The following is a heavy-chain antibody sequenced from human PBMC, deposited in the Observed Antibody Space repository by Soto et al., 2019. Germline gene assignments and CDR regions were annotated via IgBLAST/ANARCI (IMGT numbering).Heavy chain of an antibody. CDR1: GGSVNCYY. CDR2: INHTGGT. CDR3: ATRITVFGLLIPPFDP. Sequence: TXSLTCSFYGGSVNCYYWNWIRQPPGKGLEWIGEINHTGGTHYNPSLKSRVTMSVDTSKNQFSLRLSSVTAADTAIYYCATRITVFGLLIPPFDPWGQGTQVTSPQ. D-gene: IGHD3-3*01. J-gene: IGHJ5*02. V-gene: IGHV4-34*01.